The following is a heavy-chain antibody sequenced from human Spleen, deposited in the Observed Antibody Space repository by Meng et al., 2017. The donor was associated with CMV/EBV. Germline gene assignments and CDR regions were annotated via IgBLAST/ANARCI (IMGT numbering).Heavy chain of an antibody. CDR3: ARDAGYHFGMDV. CDR2: ISSSSSTI. J-gene: IGHJ6*02. Sequence: GGSLRLSCTGCGFTFDDYSMNWVRQAPGKGLEWLSYISSSSSTIHYADSVKGRFTISRDNAKNSLYLQMNSLRVEDTAIYYCARDAGYHFGMDVWGQGTTVTVSS. D-gene: IGHD3-10*01. CDR1: GFTFDDYS. V-gene: IGHV3-48*04.